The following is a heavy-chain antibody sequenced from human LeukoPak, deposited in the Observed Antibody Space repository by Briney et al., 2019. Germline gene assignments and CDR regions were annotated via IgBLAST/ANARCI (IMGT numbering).Heavy chain of an antibody. D-gene: IGHD4-17*01. J-gene: IGHJ3*02. CDR3: ARDLTTVTTDAFDI. V-gene: IGHV3-21*01. CDR2: ISSSSSYI. CDR1: GFTFSNAW. Sequence: PGGSLRLSCAASGFTFSNAWMSWVRQAPGKGLEWVSSISSSSSYIYYADSVKGRFTISRDNAKNSLYLQMNSLRAEDTAVYYCARDLTTVTTDAFDIWGQGTMVTVSS.